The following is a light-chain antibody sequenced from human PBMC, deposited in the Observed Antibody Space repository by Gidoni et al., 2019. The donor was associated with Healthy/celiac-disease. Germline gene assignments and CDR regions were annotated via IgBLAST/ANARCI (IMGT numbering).Light chain of an antibody. Sequence: DIQMTQSPSSLSASVGDRVTITCRASQGIRTDLGWYQQKPGKAPKRLIYAASSLQSGVPSRFSGSGSGTEFTPTISSLQPEDFATYYCLQHNSYAWTFGQGTKVEIK. CDR1: QGIRTD. CDR2: AAS. CDR3: LQHNSYAWT. J-gene: IGKJ1*01. V-gene: IGKV1-17*01.